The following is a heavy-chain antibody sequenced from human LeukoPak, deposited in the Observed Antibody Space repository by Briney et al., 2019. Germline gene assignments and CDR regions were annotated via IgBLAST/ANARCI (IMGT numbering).Heavy chain of an antibody. CDR1: GFPFSAYD. CDR2: FGSAGDT. CDR3: VRGALPGDNWYFDL. J-gene: IGHJ2*01. V-gene: IGHV3-13*01. Sequence: GGSLRLSCATSGFPFSAYDMHWVRQAPGKGLEWVSAFGSAGDTYYPGAVKGRFTISRDYAKNSLFLQMNNLIAGDTAVYFCVRGALPGDNWYFDLWGCGTLVTVSS.